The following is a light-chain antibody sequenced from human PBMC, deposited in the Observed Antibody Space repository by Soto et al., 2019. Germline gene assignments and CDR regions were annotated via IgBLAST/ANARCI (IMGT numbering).Light chain of an antibody. CDR3: LQDYDFPRT. J-gene: IGKJ1*01. CDR2: AAT. CDR1: QDIRND. Sequence: AIQMTQSPSSLSASVGDRVTITCRASQDIRNDLGWYQQKPGRAPNLLIYAATTLQSGVPSRFSGSGSGTDFTLTISSLQPEDFATYFCLQDYDFPRTFGQGTKVEI. V-gene: IGKV1-6*01.